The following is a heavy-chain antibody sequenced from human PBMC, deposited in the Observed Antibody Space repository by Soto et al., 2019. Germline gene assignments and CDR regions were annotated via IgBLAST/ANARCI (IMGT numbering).Heavy chain of an antibody. Sequence: SETLSLTCAVYGGSFSCYYWIWIRQPPGKGLEWIGEINHSGSTNYNPSLKSRVTISVDTSKNQFSLKLSSVTAADTAVYYCARESGYSYGYLYYYYGMDVWGQGTTVTVSS. CDR2: INHSGST. V-gene: IGHV4-34*01. D-gene: IGHD5-18*01. CDR1: GGSFSCYY. J-gene: IGHJ6*02. CDR3: ARESGYSYGYLYYYYGMDV.